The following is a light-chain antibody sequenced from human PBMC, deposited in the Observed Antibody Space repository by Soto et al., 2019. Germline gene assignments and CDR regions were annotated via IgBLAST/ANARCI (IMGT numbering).Light chain of an antibody. CDR3: QQRSNWAT. CDR1: QSVSSY. V-gene: IGKV3-11*01. CDR2: DAS. J-gene: IGKJ1*01. Sequence: EIVLTQSPATLSLFPGERATLSCRASQSVSSYLAWYQQKPGQAPRLLIYDASNRATGIPARFSGSGSGTDFTLTISSLEPEDFAVYYCQQRSNWATFGQGTKVEIK.